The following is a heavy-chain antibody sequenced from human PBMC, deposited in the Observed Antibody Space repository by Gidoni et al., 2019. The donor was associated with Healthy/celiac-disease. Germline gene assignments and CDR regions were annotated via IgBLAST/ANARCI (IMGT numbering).Heavy chain of an antibody. CDR1: GGSISSSSYY. CDR3: ARAANKAFDI. CDR2: IYYSGST. V-gene: IGHV4-39*01. D-gene: IGHD6-25*01. J-gene: IGHJ3*02. Sequence: QLQLQESGPGLVTPSATLSLTCTVSGGSISSSSYYWGWIRQPPGKGLEWIGSIYYSGSTYYNPSLKSRVTISVDTSKNQFSLKLSSVTAADTAVYYCARAANKAFDIWGQGTMVTVSS.